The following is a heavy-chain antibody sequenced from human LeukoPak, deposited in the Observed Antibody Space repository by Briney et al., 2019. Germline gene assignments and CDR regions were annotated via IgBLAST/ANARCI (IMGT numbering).Heavy chain of an antibody. V-gene: IGHV4-59*01. CDR1: GGSMSNYY. Sequence: SETLSLTCTVAGGSMSNYYWSWIRQPPGKGLEWIGNVYYSGSTNYSPSLKSRVTISVDTSKKQFSLKLSSVTAADTAVYYCARDNWNYGSSMDVWGQGTTVTVSS. D-gene: IGHD1-7*01. CDR2: VYYSGST. CDR3: ARDNWNYGSSMDV. J-gene: IGHJ6*02.